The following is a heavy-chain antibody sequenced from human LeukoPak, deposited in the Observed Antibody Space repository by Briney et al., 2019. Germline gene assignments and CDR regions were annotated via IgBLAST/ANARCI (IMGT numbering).Heavy chain of an antibody. Sequence: GASVKVSCKASGYTFTSYGISWVRQVPGQGLEWMGWISAYNGNRDYAQKVQGRVTMTTDTSTSTAYMELRSLRSDDTAVYYCARGHTLYYETSAYYYFDYWGQGTLVTVSS. J-gene: IGHJ4*02. CDR3: ARGHTLYYETSAYYYFDY. D-gene: IGHD3-22*01. V-gene: IGHV1-18*01. CDR1: GYTFTSYG. CDR2: ISAYNGNR.